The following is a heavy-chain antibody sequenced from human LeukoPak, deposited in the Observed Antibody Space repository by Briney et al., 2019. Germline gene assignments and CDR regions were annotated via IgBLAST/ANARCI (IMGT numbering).Heavy chain of an antibody. V-gene: IGHV3-74*03. CDR1: GFTFSSYW. J-gene: IGHJ4*02. CDR2: INSDGSSI. D-gene: IGHD5-12*01. CDR3: AREGRVSGYDFDC. Sequence: GGSLRLSCAASGFTFSSYWMHWVRQAPGKGLVWVSRINSDGSSITYADSVKGRFTISRDNAKNTLYLQMNSLRIEDTAVYYCAREGRVSGYDFDCWGQGTLVTVSS.